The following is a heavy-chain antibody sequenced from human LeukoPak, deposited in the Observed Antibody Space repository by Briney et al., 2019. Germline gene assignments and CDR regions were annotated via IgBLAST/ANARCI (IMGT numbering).Heavy chain of an antibody. V-gene: IGHV3-23*01. Sequence: GGSLRLSCAASGFTFDDYGMSWVRQAPGKGLEWVSAISGSGGSTYYADSVKGRFTISRDNSKNTLYLQMNRLRAEDTAVYYCAKGSMTFQHWGQGTLVTVSS. CDR2: ISGSGGST. J-gene: IGHJ1*01. CDR1: GFTFDDYG. CDR3: AKGSMTFQH.